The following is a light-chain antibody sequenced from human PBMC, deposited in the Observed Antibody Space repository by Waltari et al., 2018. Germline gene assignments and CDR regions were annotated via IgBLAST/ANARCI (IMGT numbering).Light chain of an antibody. CDR1: SGINVDTYR. V-gene: IGLV5-45*03. CDR3: LIWHSSAWV. J-gene: IGLJ3*02. CDR2: YKSDSDK. Sequence: QAVLTQPSSLSASPGASASLTCTLRSGINVDTYRIYWYQQKPGSPPQFLLKYKSDSDKQQGSGVPSRFSGSKDASANAGILLISGLQPEDEADYYCLIWHSSAWVFGGGTKLTVL.